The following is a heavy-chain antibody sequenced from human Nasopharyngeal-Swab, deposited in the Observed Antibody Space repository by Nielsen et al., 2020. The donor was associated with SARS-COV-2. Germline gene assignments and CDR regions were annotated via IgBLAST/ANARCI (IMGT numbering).Heavy chain of an antibody. CDR1: GFTFSSYG. D-gene: IGHD5-18*01. Sequence: GGSLRLSCAASGFTFSSYGMHWVRQAPGKGLEWVAVIWYDGSYKYYADSVKGRFTISRDNSKNTLYLQMNSLRAEDTAVYYCARDRRIQLWFGGGYFDYWGQGTLVTVSS. CDR2: IWYDGSYK. V-gene: IGHV3-33*01. CDR3: ARDRRIQLWFGGGYFDY. J-gene: IGHJ4*02.